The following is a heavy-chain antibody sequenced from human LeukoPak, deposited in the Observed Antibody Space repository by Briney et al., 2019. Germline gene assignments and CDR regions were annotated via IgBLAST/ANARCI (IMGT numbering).Heavy chain of an antibody. J-gene: IGHJ2*01. CDR1: GFIFSHYG. V-gene: IGHV3-33*01. CDR3: IVVVVPAAVWQFDL. CDR2: VWPDGNKK. Sequence: GGSLRLSCAASGFIFSHYGMHWVRQAPGKGLEWVAVVWPDGNKKYYGDSVKGRFTVSKDNSENTLFLQMNSLRAEDTAMYYCIVVVVPAAVWQFDLWGRGTQVTVSS. D-gene: IGHD2-2*01.